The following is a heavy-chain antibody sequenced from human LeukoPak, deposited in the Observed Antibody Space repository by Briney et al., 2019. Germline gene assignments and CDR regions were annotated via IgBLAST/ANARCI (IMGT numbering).Heavy chain of an antibody. CDR3: ARDRSSSSWFDY. CDR2: ISGSSSYT. D-gene: IGHD2-2*01. Sequence: GRSLRLSCAASGFIFSDYYMSWIRQVPGKGPEWVSYISGSSSYTNYADSVKGRFTISRDNAKSSLYLQMNSLRGEDTAVYYCARDRSSSSWFDYWGQGPLVTVSS. V-gene: IGHV3-11*05. CDR1: GFIFSDYY. J-gene: IGHJ4*02.